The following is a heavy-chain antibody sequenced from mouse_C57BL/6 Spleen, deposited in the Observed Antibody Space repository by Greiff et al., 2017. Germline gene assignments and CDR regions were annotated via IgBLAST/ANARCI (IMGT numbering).Heavy chain of an antibody. Sequence: QVQLQQSGPELVKPGASVKISCKASGYAFSSSWMNWVKQRPGKGLEWIGRIYPGDGDTNYNGKFKGKATLTADKSSSTAYMQLSSLTSEDSAVYVCARLGYDYDGAWFAYWGQGTLVTVSA. J-gene: IGHJ3*01. CDR2: IYPGDGDT. CDR1: GYAFSSSW. D-gene: IGHD2-4*01. V-gene: IGHV1-82*01. CDR3: ARLGYDYDGAWFAY.